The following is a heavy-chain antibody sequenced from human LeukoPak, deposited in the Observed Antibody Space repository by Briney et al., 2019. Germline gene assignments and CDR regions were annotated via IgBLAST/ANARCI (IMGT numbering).Heavy chain of an antibody. J-gene: IGHJ4*02. Sequence: ASVKVSCKASGYTFTSYYMHWVRQAPGQGLEWMGIINPSGGSTSYAQKFQGRVTMTRDTSTSTVYMELSSLRSEDTAVYYCARETPDIVVGPAARLDYWGQGTLVTVSS. CDR3: ARETPDIVVGPAARLDY. CDR1: GYTFTSYY. CDR2: INPSGGST. V-gene: IGHV1-46*03. D-gene: IGHD2-2*01.